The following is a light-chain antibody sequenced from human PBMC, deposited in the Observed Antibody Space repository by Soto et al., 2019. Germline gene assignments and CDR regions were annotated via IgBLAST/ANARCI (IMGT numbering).Light chain of an antibody. CDR3: SSYTSSVTLV. CDR1: SSDVGGYNF. V-gene: IGLV2-14*01. Sequence: QSALTQPASVSGSPGQSITISCTGTSSDVGGYNFVSWYQQHPGKAPKVMIYEVSNRPSGVSYRFSGSKSCNTASLTISGLQAEDEADYYCSSYTSSVTLVFGGGTQLTVL. CDR2: EVS. J-gene: IGLJ2*01.